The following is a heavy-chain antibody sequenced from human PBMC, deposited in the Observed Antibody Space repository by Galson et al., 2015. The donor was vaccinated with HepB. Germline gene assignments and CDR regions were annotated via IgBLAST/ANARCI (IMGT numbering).Heavy chain of an antibody. CDR3: ARDRGLSDYGYYYGMDV. CDR2: ISGSSTYI. CDR1: GFTFSYYT. V-gene: IGHV3-21*01. J-gene: IGHJ6*02. Sequence: SLRLSCAASGFTFSYYTINWVRQAPGKGLEWVSSISGSSTYIYYTDSVWGRFTVSRDNSNDSLYLQMNSLRVEDTAVYYCARDRGLSDYGYYYGMDVWGQGTTVTVSS. D-gene: IGHD4-17*01.